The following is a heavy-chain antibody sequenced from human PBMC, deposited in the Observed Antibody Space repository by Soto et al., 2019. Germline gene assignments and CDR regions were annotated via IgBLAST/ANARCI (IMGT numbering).Heavy chain of an antibody. V-gene: IGHV5-51*01. Sequence: PVESLKISCEGSGYRFNNYWIGWVRQMPGKGLEWIGMIYPGDSDTTYSPSFQGQVTMSVDKSISTAYLQWSSLKASDSATYYCARQGSKSPWDYYYGMDVWGQGTTVTVSS. J-gene: IGHJ6*02. CDR2: IYPGDSDT. D-gene: IGHD3-10*01. CDR3: ARQGSKSPWDYYYGMDV. CDR1: GYRFNNYW.